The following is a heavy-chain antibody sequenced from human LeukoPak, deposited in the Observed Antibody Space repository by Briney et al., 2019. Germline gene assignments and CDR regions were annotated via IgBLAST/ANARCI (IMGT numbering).Heavy chain of an antibody. Sequence: GGSLRLSCAASGFTFSSYAMHWVRQAPGKGLEWVAVISYDGSNKYYADSVKGRFTISRDNSKNTLYLQMNSLRAEDTAVYYCARDFRLIAAAGTYRYYYYGMDVWSQGTTVTVSS. CDR1: GFTFSSYA. J-gene: IGHJ6*02. V-gene: IGHV3-30-3*01. CDR2: ISYDGSNK. CDR3: ARDFRLIAAAGTYRYYYYGMDV. D-gene: IGHD6-13*01.